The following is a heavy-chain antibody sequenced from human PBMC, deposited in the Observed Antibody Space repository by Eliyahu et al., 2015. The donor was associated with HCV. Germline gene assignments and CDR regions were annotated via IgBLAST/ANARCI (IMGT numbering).Heavy chain of an antibody. CDR2: IRSKANSYAT. CDR1: GFTFSGSA. Sequence: EVQLVXSGGGLVQPGGSLXLXCAXSGFTFSGSAMHWVRQASGKGLEWVGRIRSKANSYATAYAASVKGRFTISRDDSKNTAYLQMNSLKTEDTAVYYCTLHYGDYDYWGQGTLVTVSS. V-gene: IGHV3-73*02. CDR3: TLHYGDYDY. D-gene: IGHD4-17*01. J-gene: IGHJ4*02.